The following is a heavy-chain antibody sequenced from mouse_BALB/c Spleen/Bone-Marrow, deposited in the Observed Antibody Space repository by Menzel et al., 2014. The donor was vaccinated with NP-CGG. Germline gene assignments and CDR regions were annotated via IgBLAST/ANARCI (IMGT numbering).Heavy chain of an antibody. CDR1: GFTFSNYW. V-gene: IGHV6-6*02. Sequence: LQQSGGGLVQPGGSMKLPCVASGFTFSNYWMNWVRQSPEKGLEWVAEIRLKSNNYATHYAESVKGRFTISRDDSKSSVYLQMNNLRAEDTGIYYCARSLRLFDYWGQGTTLTVSS. CDR2: IRLKSNNYAT. CDR3: ARSLRLFDY. D-gene: IGHD1-1*01. J-gene: IGHJ2*01.